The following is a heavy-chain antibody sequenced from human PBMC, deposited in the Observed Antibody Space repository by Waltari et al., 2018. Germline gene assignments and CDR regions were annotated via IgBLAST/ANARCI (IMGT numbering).Heavy chain of an antibody. V-gene: IGHV1-3*01. Sequence: QVQLVQSGAEVKKPGASVKVSCQASGYHFTSYAMHWGRQAPGQRLEWMGWINAGNGNTKYSQKFQGRVTITRDTSASTAYMELSSLRSEDTAVYYCARAEGATAFDYWGQGTLVTVSS. CDR3: ARAEGATAFDY. CDR1: GYHFTSYA. CDR2: INAGNGNT. J-gene: IGHJ4*02. D-gene: IGHD1-26*01.